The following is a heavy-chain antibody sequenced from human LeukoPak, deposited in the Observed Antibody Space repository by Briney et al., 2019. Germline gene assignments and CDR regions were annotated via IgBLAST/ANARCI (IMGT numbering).Heavy chain of an antibody. D-gene: IGHD3-22*01. Sequence: EASVKVSCKASGYTFTSYGISWVRQAPGQGLEWMGIINPSGGSTSYAQKFQGRVTITRDTSASTAYMELSSLRSEDTAVYYCARVLRTYYDSSGPYWGQGTLVTVSS. V-gene: IGHV1-46*01. CDR1: GYTFTSYG. J-gene: IGHJ4*02. CDR3: ARVLRTYYDSSGPY. CDR2: INPSGGST.